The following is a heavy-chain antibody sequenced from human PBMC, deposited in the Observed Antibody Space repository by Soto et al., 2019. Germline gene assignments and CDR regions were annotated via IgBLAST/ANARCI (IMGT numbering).Heavy chain of an antibody. D-gene: IGHD3-22*01. J-gene: IGHJ4*02. CDR2: VYYSGGA. V-gene: IGHV4-59*01. CDR3: TRALRDYYDSSGRFDY. CDR1: GGSISGYY. Sequence: SETLSLTCTVSGGSISGYYWSWIRQPPGKGLEWIGNVYYSGGAKYNPSVKRRVSISVDTSKNQFSLNLSSVTAADTAVYYCTRALRDYYDSSGRFDYWGQGTLVTVSS.